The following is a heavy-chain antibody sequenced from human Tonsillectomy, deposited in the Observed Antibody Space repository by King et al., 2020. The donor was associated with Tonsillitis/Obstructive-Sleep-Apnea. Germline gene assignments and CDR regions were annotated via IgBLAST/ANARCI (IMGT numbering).Heavy chain of an antibody. J-gene: IGHJ6*03. V-gene: IGHV1-2*06. CDR2: INPNSGGT. Sequence: VQLVQSGAEVKKPGASIKVSCKASGYTFTGYYMHWVRQAPGQGLEWMGRINPNSGGTNYAQKFQGRVTMTRDTSISTAYLELSRLRSEDTAVYYCARVSAADGIRDYSYYYMDVWGEGTTVTVSS. CDR3: ARVSAADGIRDYSYYYMDV. D-gene: IGHD6-13*01. CDR1: GYTFTGYY.